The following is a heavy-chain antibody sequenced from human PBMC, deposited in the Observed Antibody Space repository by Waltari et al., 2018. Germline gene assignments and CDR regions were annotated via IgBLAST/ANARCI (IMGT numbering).Heavy chain of an antibody. J-gene: IGHJ5*02. Sequence: QVQLQESGPGLVKPSETLSLTCIVSGGSISGNYWTWIRQPAGKGLEWIGRIYSSGSTNYNPFLKSRVAMSIDTSKNQFSLKLTSVTAADTAVYYCARPKWRTSWKMGEFDPWGQGTLVTVSS. CDR2: IYSSGST. CDR1: GGSISGNY. D-gene: IGHD2-2*01. CDR3: ARPKWRTSWKMGEFDP. V-gene: IGHV4-4*07.